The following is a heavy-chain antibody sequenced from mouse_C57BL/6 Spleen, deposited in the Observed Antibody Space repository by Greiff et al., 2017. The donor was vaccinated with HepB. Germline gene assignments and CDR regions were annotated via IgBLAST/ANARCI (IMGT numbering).Heavy chain of an antibody. D-gene: IGHD2-5*01. V-gene: IGHV1-15*01. CDR2: IDPETGGT. CDR1: GYTFTDYE. Sequence: VQLQQSGAELVRPGASVTLSCKASGYTFTDYEMHWVKQTPVHGLEWIGAIDPETGGTAYNQKFKGKAILTADKSSSTAYLELRSLTSEDSAVYYCTRRGYYSNYSWYFDVWGTGTTVTVSS. CDR3: TRRGYYSNYSWYFDV. J-gene: IGHJ1*03.